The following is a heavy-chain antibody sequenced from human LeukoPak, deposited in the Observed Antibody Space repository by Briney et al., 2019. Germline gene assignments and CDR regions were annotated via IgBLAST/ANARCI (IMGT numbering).Heavy chain of an antibody. Sequence: PGGPLRLSCAASEFTVSNNYMSWVRQAPGKGLEWVLVIYNGGTTYYADSVKGRFTISRDNSKNTLCLQMNSLRPEDTAVYYCARDFGPYGDGDRYYYYMDVWGKGTTVTVSS. J-gene: IGHJ6*03. CDR2: IYNGGTT. CDR3: ARDFGPYGDGDRYYYYMDV. V-gene: IGHV3-66*02. D-gene: IGHD4-17*01. CDR1: EFTVSNNY.